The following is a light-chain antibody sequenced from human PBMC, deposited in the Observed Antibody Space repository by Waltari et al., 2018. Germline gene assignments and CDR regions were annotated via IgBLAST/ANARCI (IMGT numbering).Light chain of an antibody. CDR2: GAS. V-gene: IGKV3D-15*01. J-gene: IGKJ1*01. Sequence: IVMTQSPPTLSVFPRERATLPCSASQSISSNFAWYQQKPGQAPRLLIHGASTRATGIPDRFTGSGSGIEFTLTINSLQSEDFAVYYCQQYNNWPPDPTFGQGTKVEIK. CDR3: QQYNNWPPDPT. CDR1: QSISSN.